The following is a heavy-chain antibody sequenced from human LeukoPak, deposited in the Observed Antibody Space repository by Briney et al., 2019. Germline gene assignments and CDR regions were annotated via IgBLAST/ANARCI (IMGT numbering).Heavy chain of an antibody. J-gene: IGHJ3*02. V-gene: IGHV1-69*05. CDR1: GYTFTSYG. D-gene: IGHD2-2*02. CDR2: IIPIFGTA. CDR3: AGYCSSTSCYIGGAFDI. Sequence: GASVKVSCKASGYTFTSYGISWVRQAPGQGLEWMGGIIPIFGTANYAQKFQGRVTITTDESTSTAYMELSSLRSEDTAVYYCAGYCSSTSCYIGGAFDIWGQGTMVTVSS.